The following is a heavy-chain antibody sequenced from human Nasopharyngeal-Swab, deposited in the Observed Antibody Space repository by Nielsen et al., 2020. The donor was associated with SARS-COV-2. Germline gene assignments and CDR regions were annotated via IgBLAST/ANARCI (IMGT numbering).Heavy chain of an antibody. CDR3: ARDSEPGYSYGSFDY. Sequence: SETLSLTCTVSGGSISSYYWSWIRQPPGKGLEWIGYIYYSGSTNYNPSLKSRVTISVDTSKNQFSLKLSSVTAADTAVYYCARDSEPGYSYGSFDYWGQGTLVTVSS. CDR2: IYYSGST. D-gene: IGHD5-18*01. J-gene: IGHJ4*02. V-gene: IGHV4-59*01. CDR1: GGSISSYY.